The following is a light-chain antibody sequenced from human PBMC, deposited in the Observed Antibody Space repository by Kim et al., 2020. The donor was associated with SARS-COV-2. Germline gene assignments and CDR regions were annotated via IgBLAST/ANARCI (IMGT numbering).Light chain of an antibody. CDR2: EDN. J-gene: IGLJ2*01. CDR1: SGSIATNF. CDR3: QSYDVTDVV. Sequence: NFMLTQPHSVSGSPGRTITISCTRSSGSIATNFVQWYQQRPGSAPTTVIYEDNKRPSEVPDRFSGSIDSSSNSASLTISGLKTEDEADYYCQSYDVTDVVFGGGTQLTVL. V-gene: IGLV6-57*04.